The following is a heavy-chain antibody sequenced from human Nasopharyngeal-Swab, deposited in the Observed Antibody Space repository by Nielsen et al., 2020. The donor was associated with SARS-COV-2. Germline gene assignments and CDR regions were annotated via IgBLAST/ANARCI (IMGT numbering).Heavy chain of an antibody. D-gene: IGHD1-14*01. CDR2: VSGSGDGT. CDR3: TRGLTGHIVQWNPSPY. Sequence: GESLKISCAASGFTFINYAMSWVRQAPGKGLEWVSGVSGSGDGTYYADSVWGRFTISRDTSKNTVYLQMNTLRADDTALYFCTRGLTGHIVQWNPSPYWGQGTLVTVSS. CDR1: GFTFINYA. V-gene: IGHV3-23*01. J-gene: IGHJ4*02.